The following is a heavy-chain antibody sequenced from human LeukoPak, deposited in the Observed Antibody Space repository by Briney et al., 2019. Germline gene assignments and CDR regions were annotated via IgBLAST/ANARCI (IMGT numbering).Heavy chain of an antibody. CDR2: IYYSGST. J-gene: IGHJ4*02. V-gene: IGHV4-59*01. CDR1: GGSISSYY. CDR3: ARAGRGGYYQVDY. D-gene: IGHD5-24*01. Sequence: SETLSLTCTVSGGSISSYYWSWIRQPPGRGLEWIGYIYYSGSTNYNPSLKSRVTISVDTSKNQFSLKLSSVTAADTAVYYCARAGRGGYYQVDYWGQGTLVTVSS.